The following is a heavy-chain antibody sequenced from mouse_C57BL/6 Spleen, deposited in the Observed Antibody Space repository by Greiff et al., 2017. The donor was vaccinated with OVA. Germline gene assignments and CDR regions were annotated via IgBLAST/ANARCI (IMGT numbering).Heavy chain of an antibody. CDR1: GFTFSSYA. Sequence: EVQLVESGGGLVKPGGSLKLSCEASGFTFSSYAMSWVRQTPEQRLEWVATISDGGSYTYYPDNVKGRFTISRDNAKNNLYLQMSHLKSEDTAMYYCARGGYGNYEAWFAYWGQGTLVTVSA. J-gene: IGHJ3*01. D-gene: IGHD2-10*02. CDR2: ISDGGSYT. CDR3: ARGGYGNYEAWFAY. V-gene: IGHV5-4*01.